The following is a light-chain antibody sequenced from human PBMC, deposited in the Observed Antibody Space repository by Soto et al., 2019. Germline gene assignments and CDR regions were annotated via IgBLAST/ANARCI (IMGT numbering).Light chain of an antibody. CDR1: SSDVGGYSY. Sequence: QSALTQPASVSGSPGQSITISCTGTSSDVGGYSYVSWYQQHPHKAPKLMIYDVSTRPSGVSSRFSGSKSGNTASLTISGLQAENEANYYCSSYTFSNTLVFGGGTKLTVL. V-gene: IGLV2-14*01. CDR3: SSYTFSNTLV. J-gene: IGLJ2*01. CDR2: DVS.